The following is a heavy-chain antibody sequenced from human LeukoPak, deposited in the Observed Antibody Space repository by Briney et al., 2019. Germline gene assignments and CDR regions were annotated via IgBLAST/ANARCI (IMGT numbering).Heavy chain of an antibody. CDR3: ARVVFGSDYGDYVSYYYMDV. J-gene: IGHJ6*03. D-gene: IGHD4-17*01. Sequence: GSLRLSCAASGFTFSDYWMSWIRQSPGRRLEWLGEISHSGSTNYHPSLRSRLTISVDKSNNKFSLNMTSVTAADTAVYYCARVVFGSDYGDYVSYYYMDVWGKGTTVTVSS. V-gene: IGHV4-34*01. CDR1: GFTFSDYW. CDR2: ISHSGST.